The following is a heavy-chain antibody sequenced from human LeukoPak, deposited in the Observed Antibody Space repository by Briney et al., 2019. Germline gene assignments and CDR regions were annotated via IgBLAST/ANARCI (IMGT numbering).Heavy chain of an antibody. D-gene: IGHD3-9*01. Sequence: PGGSLRLSCAASGFTFSSYWMSWVRQAPGKGLEWVANIKQDGSEKYYVDSVKGRFTISRDNAKSSLYLQMNSLRAEDTAVYYCARDGEADYDILTGYYSVAFDIWGQGTMVTVSS. CDR1: GFTFSSYW. CDR2: IKQDGSEK. V-gene: IGHV3-7*04. CDR3: ARDGEADYDILTGYYSVAFDI. J-gene: IGHJ3*02.